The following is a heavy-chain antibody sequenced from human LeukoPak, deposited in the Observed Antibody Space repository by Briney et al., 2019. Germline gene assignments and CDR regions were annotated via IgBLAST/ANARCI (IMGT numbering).Heavy chain of an antibody. Sequence: SETLSLTCVVSGGSINDYYWSWFRQPPGKGLEWIGYTYYSGTTNYNPSLKSRVTISPDTSRNQFSLKLTSVTAADTAVYYCARSLLGRGDYWGQGTLVTVSS. CDR2: TYYSGTT. V-gene: IGHV4-59*01. D-gene: IGHD7-27*01. CDR1: GGSINDYY. J-gene: IGHJ4*02. CDR3: ARSLLGRGDY.